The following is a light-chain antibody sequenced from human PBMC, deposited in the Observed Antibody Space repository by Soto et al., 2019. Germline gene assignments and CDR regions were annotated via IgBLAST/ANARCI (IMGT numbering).Light chain of an antibody. V-gene: IGLV2-14*01. Sequence: QSALTQPASVSGSPGQSITISCTGASSDVGAYNYVSWYQQHPGKAPKLMIYEVSNRPSGVSNRFSGSKSGNTASLTISGLQAEDEADYYCRSYTGSSTLLFGTGTKVTVL. CDR1: SSDVGAYNY. CDR2: EVS. J-gene: IGLJ1*01. CDR3: RSYTGSSTLL.